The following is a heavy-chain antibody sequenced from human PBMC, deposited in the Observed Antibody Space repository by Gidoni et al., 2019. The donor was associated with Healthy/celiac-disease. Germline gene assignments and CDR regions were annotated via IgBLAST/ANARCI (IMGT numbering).Heavy chain of an antibody. D-gene: IGHD1-26*01. CDR2: INPSGGST. CDR3: ARDVPRWWEWGGDFAFDI. J-gene: IGHJ3*02. Sequence: QVQLVQSGAEVKKPGASVTVSCKASGYTFPSYYLHWVRQAPGQGLEWMGIINPSGGSTSYAQKFQGRVTMTRDTSTSTVYMELSSLRSEDTAVYYCARDVPRWWEWGGDFAFDIWGQGTMVTVSS. CDR1: GYTFPSYY. V-gene: IGHV1-46*01.